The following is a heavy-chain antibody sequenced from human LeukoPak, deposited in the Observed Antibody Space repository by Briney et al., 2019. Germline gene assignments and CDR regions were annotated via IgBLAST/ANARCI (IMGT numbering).Heavy chain of an antibody. Sequence: PSQTLSLTCAVYGGSFSGYYWSWIRQPPGKGLEWIGEINHSGSTNYNPSLKSRVTISVDTSRNQFSLKLSSVTAADTAVYYCARGRRYDFWSGDLNWFDPWGQGTLVTVSS. CDR3: ARGRRYDFWSGDLNWFDP. V-gene: IGHV4-34*01. D-gene: IGHD3-3*01. J-gene: IGHJ5*02. CDR1: GGSFSGYY. CDR2: INHSGST.